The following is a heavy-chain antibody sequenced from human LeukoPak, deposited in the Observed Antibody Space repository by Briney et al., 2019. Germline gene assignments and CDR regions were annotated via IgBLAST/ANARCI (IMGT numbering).Heavy chain of an antibody. CDR1: GFNFSSYA. J-gene: IGHJ3*02. D-gene: IGHD3-3*01. V-gene: IGHV3-30*04. CDR2: ISYGGMDK. Sequence: GKSLRLSCAASGFNFSSYAMHWVRQAPGEGLEWVGLISYGGMDKSYADSVKGRFTISRDSSKRTLYLQMNSLRAEATAMYYCARESWSDSVAFDIWGLGTMVIVSS. CDR3: ARESWSDSVAFDI.